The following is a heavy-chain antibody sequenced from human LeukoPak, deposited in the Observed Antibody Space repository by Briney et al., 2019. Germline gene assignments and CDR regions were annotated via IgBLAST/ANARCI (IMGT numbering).Heavy chain of an antibody. Sequence: ASVKVSCKASGGTFSSYAISWVRQATGQGLEWMGWMNPNSGNTGYAQKFQGRVTMTRNTSISTAYMELSSLRSEDTAVYYCARGRGLRYYGSGSYYILFYWGQGTLVTVSS. CDR1: GGTFSSYA. V-gene: IGHV1-8*02. CDR3: ARGRGLRYYGSGSYYILFY. J-gene: IGHJ4*02. CDR2: MNPNSGNT. D-gene: IGHD3-10*01.